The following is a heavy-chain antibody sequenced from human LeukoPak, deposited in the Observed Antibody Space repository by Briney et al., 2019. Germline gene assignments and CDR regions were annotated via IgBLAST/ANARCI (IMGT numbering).Heavy chain of an antibody. Sequence: GGSLRLSCAASGFTFSSYGMHWVRQAPGKGLEWVAVISYDGSNKYYADSVKGRFTISRDNSKNTLYLQMNSLRAEDTAVYYCAKGLPLAVTIGYFQHWGQGTLVTVSS. CDR3: AKGLPLAVTIGYFQH. V-gene: IGHV3-30*18. J-gene: IGHJ1*01. CDR1: GFTFSSYG. CDR2: ISYDGSNK. D-gene: IGHD4-17*01.